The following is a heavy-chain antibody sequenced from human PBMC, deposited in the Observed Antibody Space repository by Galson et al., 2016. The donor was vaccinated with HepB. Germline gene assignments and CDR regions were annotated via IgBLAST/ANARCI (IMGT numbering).Heavy chain of an antibody. D-gene: IGHD4-11*01. J-gene: IGHJ4*02. CDR2: INVDGSEE. V-gene: IGHV3-7*05. CDR1: GFTFSSYW. Sequence: SLRLSCAASGFTFSSYWMSWVRQAPGKGLEWVVNINVDGSEEHYVDSVRGRFTISRDNAKNSMYLQMNSLRVEDTAVYYCARDDYRVFGHWGQGTLVTVSS. CDR3: ARDDYRVFGH.